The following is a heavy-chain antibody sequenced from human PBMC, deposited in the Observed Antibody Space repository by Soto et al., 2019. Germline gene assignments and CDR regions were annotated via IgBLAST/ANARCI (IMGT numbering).Heavy chain of an antibody. CDR3: ATCPGAAYDYDY. CDR1: GFTFSSYA. Sequence: PGGSLRLSCAASGFTFSSYATSWVRQAPGKGLEWVSAISGSGGSTYYADSVKGRFTISRDNSKNTLYLQMNSLRAEDTAVYYCATCPGAAYDYDYWGKGTLVPVSS. D-gene: IGHD5-12*01. V-gene: IGHV3-23*01. CDR2: ISGSGGST. J-gene: IGHJ4*02.